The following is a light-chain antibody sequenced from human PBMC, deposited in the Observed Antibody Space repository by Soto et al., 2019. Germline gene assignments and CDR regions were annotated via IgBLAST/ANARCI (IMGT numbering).Light chain of an antibody. J-gene: IGKJ4*01. CDR1: QSVSSY. CDR3: QHRSTWLT. V-gene: IGKV3-11*01. Sequence: EIVLTQSPATLSLSPGERATLSCRASQSVSSYLAWYRQKPGQAPRLLIYDASNRATGIPARFSGSGSGTDFTLPISCLEPEDLAVYYCQHRSTWLTFGGPTKLEI. CDR2: DAS.